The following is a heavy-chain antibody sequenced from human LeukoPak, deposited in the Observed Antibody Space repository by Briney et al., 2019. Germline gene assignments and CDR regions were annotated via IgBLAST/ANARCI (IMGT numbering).Heavy chain of an antibody. J-gene: IGHJ3*02. CDR1: GGSISSYY. Sequence: SETLSLTCTVSGGSISSYYWSWIRQPPGKGLEWIGYIYYSGSTNYNPSLRSRVTISVDTSKNQFSLKPSSVTAADTAVYYCARTTYYDFWSGWGAFDIWGQGTMVTVSS. CDR2: IYYSGST. CDR3: ARTTYYDFWSGWGAFDI. V-gene: IGHV4-59*01. D-gene: IGHD3-3*01.